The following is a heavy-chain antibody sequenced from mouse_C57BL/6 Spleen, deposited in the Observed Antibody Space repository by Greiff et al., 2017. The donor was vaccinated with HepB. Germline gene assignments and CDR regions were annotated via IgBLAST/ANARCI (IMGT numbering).Heavy chain of an antibody. D-gene: IGHD3-2*02. V-gene: IGHV1-64*01. Sequence: QVQLQQPGAELVKPGASVKLSCKASGYTFTSYWMHWVKQRPGQGLEWIGMIHPNSGSTNYNEKFKSKATITADTSSNTAYLQLSSLTSEDTAIYYCASVDSSGYWGQGTTLTVSS. J-gene: IGHJ2*01. CDR2: IHPNSGST. CDR1: GYTFTSYW. CDR3: ASVDSSGY.